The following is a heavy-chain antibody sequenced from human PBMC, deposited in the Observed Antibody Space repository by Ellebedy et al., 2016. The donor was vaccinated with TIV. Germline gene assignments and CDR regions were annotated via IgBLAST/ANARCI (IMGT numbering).Heavy chain of an antibody. CDR1: GFTFSTYS. Sequence: GESLKISCAASGFTFSTYSMNWVRQAPGKGLEWVSSISSSSNYIYYGDPVKGRFTISRDNAKNSLYLQMNSLCADDTAEYYCARDKEGGFGEFDYWGHGTLVTVSS. D-gene: IGHD3-10*01. CDR2: ISSSSNYI. V-gene: IGHV3-21*01. CDR3: ARDKEGGFGEFDY. J-gene: IGHJ4*01.